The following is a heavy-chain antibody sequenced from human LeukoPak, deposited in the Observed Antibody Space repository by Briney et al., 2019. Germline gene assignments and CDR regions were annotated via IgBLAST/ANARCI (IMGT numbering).Heavy chain of an antibody. CDR3: ARHVSSCSSTSCYRGEVDY. D-gene: IGHD2-2*02. V-gene: IGHV5-51*01. J-gene: IGHJ4*02. Sequence: GESLKISCKGSGYSFTSYWIGWVRQMPGKGLEWMGIIYPGDSDTRYSPSFQGQVTISADKSISTAYLQWSSLKASDTAMYYCARHVSSCSSTSCYRGEVDYWGREPWSPSPQ. CDR2: IYPGDSDT. CDR1: GYSFTSYW.